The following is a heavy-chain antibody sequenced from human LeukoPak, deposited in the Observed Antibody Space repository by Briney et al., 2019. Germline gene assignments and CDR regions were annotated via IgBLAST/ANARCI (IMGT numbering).Heavy chain of an antibody. V-gene: IGHV4-34*01. CDR1: GGSFSRYY. Sequence: SETLSLTCAVYGGSFSRYYWSWIRQSPGKGLEWIAEIDHRGDTNYNPSVKSRVTISVGTSKNQFSLKVRSLSAADTAVYYCARGATISGTGYFDFWGQGTLVTVSS. CDR3: ARGATISGTGYFDF. J-gene: IGHJ4*03. D-gene: IGHD1-26*01. CDR2: IDHRGDT.